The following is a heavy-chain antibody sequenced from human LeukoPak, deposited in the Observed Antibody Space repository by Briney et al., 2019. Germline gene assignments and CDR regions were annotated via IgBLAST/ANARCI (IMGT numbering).Heavy chain of an antibody. J-gene: IGHJ4*02. CDR1: GYTFTSYW. CDR2: IYPGDSDT. D-gene: IGHD5-24*01. Sequence: GESLKISCQASGYTFTSYWIGWVRQMPGKGLEWMGLIYPGDSDTRYSPSFQGQVTVSADKSNSTAYLQWSSLKASDTDIYYCTRRSNYGDSDYWGQGTLVTVSS. CDR3: TRRSNYGDSDY. V-gene: IGHV5-51*01.